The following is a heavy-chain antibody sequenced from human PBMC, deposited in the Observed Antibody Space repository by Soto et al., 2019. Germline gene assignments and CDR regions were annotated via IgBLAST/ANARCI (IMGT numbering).Heavy chain of an antibody. V-gene: IGHV3-30*18. CDR1: GFTFSYYG. Sequence: GGSLRLSCAASGFTFSYYGMHWVRQAPGKGLEWVAFISFDGSNEYYVDSVKGRFTISRDNSKSTLYLQMSSLRPEDTAVYYCAKARDGHNYLLDYWGQGTLVTVSS. CDR2: ISFDGSNE. CDR3: AKARDGHNYLLDY. J-gene: IGHJ4*02. D-gene: IGHD5-12*01.